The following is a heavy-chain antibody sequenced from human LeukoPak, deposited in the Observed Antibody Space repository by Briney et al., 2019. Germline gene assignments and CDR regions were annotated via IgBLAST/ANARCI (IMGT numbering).Heavy chain of an antibody. D-gene: IGHD3-16*01. J-gene: IGHJ5*02. CDR1: GFTFSSYG. CDR2: IWYDGSNK. Sequence: SGGSLRLSCAASGFTFSSYGMHWVRQAPGKGLEWVAVIWYDGSNKYYADSVSGRFTVSRDNSKNTLFLQMSSLRVEDTAVYYCAKGGGRFHLPFAPGGQGTMVTVSS. CDR3: AKGGGRFHLPFAP. V-gene: IGHV3-30*02.